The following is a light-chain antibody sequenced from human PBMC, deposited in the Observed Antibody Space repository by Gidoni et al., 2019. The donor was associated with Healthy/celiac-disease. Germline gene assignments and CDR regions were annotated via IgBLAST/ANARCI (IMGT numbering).Light chain of an antibody. V-gene: IGKV3-11*01. Sequence: IVLTQSTATLSLSPGAIATLSCRASQSVSSYLAWSQQKPGQAPRLLIYDASNRATGIPARFSGSGSGTDFTLTISSLEPEDFAVYYCQQRSNWPPLTFGGGTKVEIK. CDR1: QSVSSY. CDR2: DAS. J-gene: IGKJ4*01. CDR3: QQRSNWPPLT.